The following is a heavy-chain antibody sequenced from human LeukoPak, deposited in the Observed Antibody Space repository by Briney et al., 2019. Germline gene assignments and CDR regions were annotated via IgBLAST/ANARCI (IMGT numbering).Heavy chain of an antibody. D-gene: IGHD3-3*01. CDR1: GYTFTGHY. V-gene: IGHV1-2*02. J-gene: IGHJ4*02. Sequence: ASVKVSCKASGYTFTGHYLHWVRQAPGQGLEWMGWINPNSGGTNYAQKFQGRVTMTRDTSISTAYMELSRLRSDDTAVYYCARGAAYDFWSGHPGFDYWGQGTLVTVSS. CDR3: ARGAAYDFWSGHPGFDY. CDR2: INPNSGGT.